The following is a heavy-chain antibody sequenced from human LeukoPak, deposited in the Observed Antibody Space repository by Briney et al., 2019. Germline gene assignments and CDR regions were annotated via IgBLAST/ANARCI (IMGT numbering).Heavy chain of an antibody. D-gene: IGHD6-19*01. Sequence: GGSLRLSCAASGFTFSSYGMGWVRQAPGKGLEWVSAISGSGGSTYYADSVKGRFTISRDNSKNTLYLQMNSLRAEDTAVYYCAKDRLFRGWYYFDYWGQGTLVTVSS. J-gene: IGHJ4*02. CDR2: ISGSGGST. CDR3: AKDRLFRGWYYFDY. CDR1: GFTFSSYG. V-gene: IGHV3-23*01.